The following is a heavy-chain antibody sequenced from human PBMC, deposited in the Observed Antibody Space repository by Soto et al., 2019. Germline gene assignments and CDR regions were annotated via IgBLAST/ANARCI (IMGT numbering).Heavy chain of an antibody. CDR2: VNGGNGNT. CDR1: GYTFTSYA. D-gene: IGHD6-19*01. J-gene: IGHJ4*02. V-gene: IGHV1-3*01. CDR3: ARGIAVAGNY. Sequence: QVQLVQSGAEVKKPGASMKVSCKASGYTFTSYAMHWVRQAPGQSLEWMGWVNGGNGNTKYSQKFQDRVTMTRDTSASTAYMELSSLRSEDTAVYYCARGIAVAGNYWGQGTLVTVSS.